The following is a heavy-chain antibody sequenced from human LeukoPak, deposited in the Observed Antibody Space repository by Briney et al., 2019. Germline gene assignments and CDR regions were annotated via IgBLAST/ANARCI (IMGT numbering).Heavy chain of an antibody. CDR3: ARVGRRDGYKLLFDY. CDR1: GYTFTGYY. J-gene: IGHJ4*02. V-gene: IGHV1-2*02. Sequence: ASVKVSCKASGYTFTGYYMHWARQAPGQGLEWMGWINPNSGGTNYAQKFQGRVTMTRDTSISTAYMELSRLRSDDTAVYYCARVGRRDGYKLLFDYWGQGTLVTVSS. D-gene: IGHD5-24*01. CDR2: INPNSGGT.